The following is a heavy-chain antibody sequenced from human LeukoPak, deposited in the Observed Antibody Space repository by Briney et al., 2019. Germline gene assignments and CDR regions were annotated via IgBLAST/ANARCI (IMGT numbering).Heavy chain of an antibody. Sequence: GGSLRLSCAASGFTFSSYWMHWVRHAPGKGLVWVSRINSDGSSTSYADSVKGRFTISRDNAKNTLYLQMNSLRAEDTAVYYCARGCSSTSCYGFDYWGQGTLVTVSS. D-gene: IGHD2-2*01. V-gene: IGHV3-74*01. CDR1: GFTFSSYW. J-gene: IGHJ4*02. CDR2: INSDGSST. CDR3: ARGCSSTSCYGFDY.